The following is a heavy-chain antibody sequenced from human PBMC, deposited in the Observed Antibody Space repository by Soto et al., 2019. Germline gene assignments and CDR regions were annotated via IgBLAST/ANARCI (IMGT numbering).Heavy chain of an antibody. V-gene: IGHV3-7*03. J-gene: IGHJ4*02. D-gene: IGHD6-19*01. Sequence: EVQLLESGGGLVQPGGSLRLSCSASGFIFSSYWMTWVRHAPGKGLEWVANVKQDGSEQHYVDSVKGRFTISRDNVKNSLFLQMNSLRAEDTAVYYCVGGSGWVMDYWGQGTLVTVSS. CDR3: VGGSGWVMDY. CDR1: GFIFSSYW. CDR2: VKQDGSEQ.